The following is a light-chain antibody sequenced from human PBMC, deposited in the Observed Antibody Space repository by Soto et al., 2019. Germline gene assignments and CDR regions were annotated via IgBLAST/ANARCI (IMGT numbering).Light chain of an antibody. CDR2: DVS. CDR1: SNDVGGYNY. CDR3: CSYAGSYTFYV. J-gene: IGLJ1*01. Sequence: QSALTQPRSVSGSPRQSVTISCTGTSNDVGGYNYVSWYQQHPGKAPKLMIYDVSKRPSGVPDRFSGSKSGNTASLTISGLQAEDEADYYCCSYAGSYTFYVFGTGTKLTVL. V-gene: IGLV2-11*01.